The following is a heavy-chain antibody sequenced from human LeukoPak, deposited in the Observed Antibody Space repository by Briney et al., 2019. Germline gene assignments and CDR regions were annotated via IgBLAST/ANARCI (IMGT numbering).Heavy chain of an antibody. D-gene: IGHD6-13*01. CDR1: GFTFSSYA. J-gene: IGHJ6*02. CDR2: ISGSGGST. Sequence: GGSLRLSCAASGFTFSSYAMSWVRQAPGKGLEWVSAISGSGGSTYYADSVKGRFTISRDNAKNSLYLQMNSLRAEDTALYYCAKDRESSSVYYYYGMDVWGQGTTVTVSS. V-gene: IGHV3-23*01. CDR3: AKDRESSSVYYYYGMDV.